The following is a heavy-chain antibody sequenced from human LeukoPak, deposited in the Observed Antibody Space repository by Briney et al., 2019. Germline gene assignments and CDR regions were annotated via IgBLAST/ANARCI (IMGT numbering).Heavy chain of an antibody. CDR1: GFTFSSYS. V-gene: IGHV3-21*01. Sequence: GGSLRLSCAASGFTFSSYSMNWVRQAPGKGLEWVSSISSSSSYIYYADSVKGRFTISRDNAKNSLYLQMNSLRAEDTAVYYCARVILTTPYYYYYMDVWGKGTTVTVSS. J-gene: IGHJ6*03. CDR3: ARVILTTPYYYYYMDV. D-gene: IGHD2-15*01. CDR2: ISSSSSYI.